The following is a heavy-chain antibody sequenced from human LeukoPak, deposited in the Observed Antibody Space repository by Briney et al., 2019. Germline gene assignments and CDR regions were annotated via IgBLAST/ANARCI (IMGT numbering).Heavy chain of an antibody. V-gene: IGHV4-59*01. CDR3: ARWGFPGYAFDI. CDR1: GGPISSNY. J-gene: IGHJ3*02. Sequence: SETLSLTCTVSGGPISSNYWSWIRQSPGKGLEWIGYIYYTGSTNYNPSLKSRVTISVDTSKNQFSLKLNSVTAADTAVYYCARWGFPGYAFDIWGRGTMVTVSS. D-gene: IGHD3-16*01. CDR2: IYYTGST.